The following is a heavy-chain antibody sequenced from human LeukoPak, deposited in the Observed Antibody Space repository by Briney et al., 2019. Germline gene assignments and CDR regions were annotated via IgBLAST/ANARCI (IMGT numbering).Heavy chain of an antibody. D-gene: IGHD3-3*01. CDR1: GFTFSSFG. J-gene: IGHJ5*02. CDR2: ISGSGGST. Sequence: HPGGSLRLSCAASGFTFSSFGMSWVRQAPGKGLEWVSAISGSGGSTYYADSVKGRFTTSRDNSKNTLYLQMNSLRAEHTAVYYCAKDQMAIFGVGPNTNWFDPWGQGTLVTVSS. CDR3: AKDQMAIFGVGPNTNWFDP. V-gene: IGHV3-23*01.